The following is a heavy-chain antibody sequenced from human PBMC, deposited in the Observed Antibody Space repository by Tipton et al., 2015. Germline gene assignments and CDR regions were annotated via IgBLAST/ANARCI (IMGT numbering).Heavy chain of an antibody. CDR1: SDSINKYY. V-gene: IGHV4-59*01. D-gene: IGHD4-23*01. Sequence: TLSLTCTVSSDSINKYYWSWIRQPPGKELQWIGYIQYSGGTNYNPSLESRVSMSVDTSKTQFSLKLTSVTAADTAMYYCARARGRHGGLLDSWGQGTLVIVSS. J-gene: IGHJ4*02. CDR3: ARARGRHGGLLDS. CDR2: IQYSGGT.